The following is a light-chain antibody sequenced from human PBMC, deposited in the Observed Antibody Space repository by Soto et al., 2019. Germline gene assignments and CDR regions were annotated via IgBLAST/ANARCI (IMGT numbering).Light chain of an antibody. CDR3: HQSYSTPLT. CDR2: AAS. V-gene: IGKV1-39*01. J-gene: IGKJ4*01. CDR1: KSISSY. Sequence: DIQMTQSPSSLSASVGDRVTITCRASKSISSYLNWYQQKPGKAPKRLIYAASSLQSGVPSRFRGSGSGTDFTLTISSLRPEDFATYYCHQSYSTPLTFGGGTKVEIK.